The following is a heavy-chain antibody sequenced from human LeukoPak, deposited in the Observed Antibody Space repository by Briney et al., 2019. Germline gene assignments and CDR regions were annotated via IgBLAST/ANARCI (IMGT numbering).Heavy chain of an antibody. CDR2: IYTSGST. J-gene: IGHJ4*02. D-gene: IGHD2-21*02. Sequence: SETLSLTCTVSGDSISSYYWSWIRQPPGKGLEWIGRIYTSGSTNYNPSLKGRVTISVDTSKNQFSLKLSSVTAADTAVYYCARESPGVTAKNDYWGQGTLVTVSS. CDR3: ARESPGVTAKNDY. V-gene: IGHV4-4*08. CDR1: GDSISSYY.